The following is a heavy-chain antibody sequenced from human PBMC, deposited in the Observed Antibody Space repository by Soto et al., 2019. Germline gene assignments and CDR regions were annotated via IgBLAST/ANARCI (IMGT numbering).Heavy chain of an antibody. CDR3: ARVTPGNNLYYFSGMDV. CDR1: GFTFGTYA. CDR2: ISYEGSNT. V-gene: IGHV3-30-3*01. Sequence: GGSLRLSCVASGFTFGTYAIHWVRQAPGKGLQWVALISYEGSNTYYADSVKGRFTVSRDNPKSTLYLQMNSLRPEDTGVYYCARVTPGNNLYYFSGMDVWGQGTSVTVSS. D-gene: IGHD1-1*01. J-gene: IGHJ6*02.